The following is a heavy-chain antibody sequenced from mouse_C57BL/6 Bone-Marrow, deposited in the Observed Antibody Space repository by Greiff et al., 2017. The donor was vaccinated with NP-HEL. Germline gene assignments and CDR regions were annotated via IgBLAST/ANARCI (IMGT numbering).Heavy chain of an antibody. Sequence: QVQLKQSGAELARPGASVKLSCKASGYTFTSYGISWVKQRTGQGLEWIGEIYPRSGNPYYNEKFKGKATLTADKSSSTAYMELRSLTSEDSAVYFCARGVGDYSAWFAYWGQGTLVTVSA. CDR3: ARGVGDYSAWFAY. D-gene: IGHD1-1*01. V-gene: IGHV1-81*01. CDR2: IYPRSGNP. CDR1: GYTFTSYG. J-gene: IGHJ3*01.